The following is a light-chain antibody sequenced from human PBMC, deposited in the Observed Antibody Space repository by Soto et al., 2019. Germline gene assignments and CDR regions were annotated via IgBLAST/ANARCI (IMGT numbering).Light chain of an antibody. CDR3: QQRARWPMP. J-gene: IGKJ5*01. CDR2: DTF. V-gene: IGKV3-11*01. Sequence: EVVLTQSPATLSVSPGERVTLSCRASQSVSTFLAWYQHKPGQAPRPLIYDTFKRATVVPDRFSGGGSGTDFTLTISSLDPEDFAVYYCQQRARWPMPFGQGTRLE. CDR1: QSVSTF.